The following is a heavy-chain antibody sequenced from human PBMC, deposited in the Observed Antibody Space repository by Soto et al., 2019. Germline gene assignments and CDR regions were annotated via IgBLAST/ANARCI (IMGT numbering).Heavy chain of an antibody. J-gene: IGHJ4*02. CDR2: ISHNGRNQ. Sequence: QVQLVESGGGMVQPGRSLRLSCEASEFSFSRYAMHWVRQAPGKGPEWVAVISHNGRNQYYTGSVKGRFTISRDNSKNTLYLQMNNLRPEDTAVYYCARDPYDERGYYGDYYDYWGQGTLVTFSS. V-gene: IGHV3-30*04. D-gene: IGHD3-3*01. CDR3: ARDPYDERGYYGDYYDY. CDR1: EFSFSRYA.